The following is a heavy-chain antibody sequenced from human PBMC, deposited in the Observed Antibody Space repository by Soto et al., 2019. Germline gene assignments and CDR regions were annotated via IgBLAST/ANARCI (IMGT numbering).Heavy chain of an antibody. CDR3: ARDAGYGGNLPFDY. V-gene: IGHV1-3*01. Sequence: GASVKVSCKASGYTFTSYAMHWVRQAPGQRLEWMGWINAGNGNTKYSQKFPGRVTITRDTSASTAYMELSSLRSEDTAVYYCARDAGYGGNLPFDYWGQGTLVTVSS. CDR1: GYTFTSYA. D-gene: IGHD4-17*01. CDR2: INAGNGNT. J-gene: IGHJ4*02.